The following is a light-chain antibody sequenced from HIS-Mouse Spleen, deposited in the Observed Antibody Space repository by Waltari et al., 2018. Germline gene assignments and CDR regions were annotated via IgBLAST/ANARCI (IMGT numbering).Light chain of an antibody. CDR2: EGS. V-gene: IGLV2-23*01. CDR3: CSYAGSSTLV. Sequence: QSALTQPASVSGSPGQSITISCTGTSSDGGRYNLVSWYQQQPGKAPKLLIYEGSKRPSGVSNRFSGSKSGNTASLTISGLQAEDEADYYCCSYAGSSTLVFGGGTKLTVL. J-gene: IGLJ2*01. CDR1: SSDGGRYNL.